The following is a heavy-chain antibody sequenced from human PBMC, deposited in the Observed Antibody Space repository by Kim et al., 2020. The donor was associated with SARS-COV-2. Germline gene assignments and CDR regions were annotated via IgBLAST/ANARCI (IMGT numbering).Heavy chain of an antibody. D-gene: IGHD3-3*01. Sequence: SETLSLTCTVSGGSISSYYWSWIRQPPGKGLEWIGYIYYSGSTNYNPSLKSRVTISVDTSKNQFSLKLSSVTAADTAVYYCAREWGPLLGSMDFWSGFSENWFDPWGQGTLVTVSS. V-gene: IGHV4-59*01. J-gene: IGHJ5*02. CDR1: GGSISSYY. CDR2: IYYSGST. CDR3: AREWGPLLGSMDFWSGFSENWFDP.